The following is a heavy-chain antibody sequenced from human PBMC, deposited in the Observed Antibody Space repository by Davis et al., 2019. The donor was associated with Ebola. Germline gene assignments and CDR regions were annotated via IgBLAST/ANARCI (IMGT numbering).Heavy chain of an antibody. CDR3: AKEHNTGWPNFDS. D-gene: IGHD6-19*01. CDR2: IRGDASKA. Sequence: GGSLRLSCAASGFTFNRYSMHWVRQAPGKGLEWVSLIRGDASKAFYADSMRGRFTISRDNRKNSLYLQINSLRTEDTAFYYCAKEHNTGWPNFDSWGQGTLVTVSS. CDR1: GFTFNRYS. V-gene: IGHV3-43*01. J-gene: IGHJ4*02.